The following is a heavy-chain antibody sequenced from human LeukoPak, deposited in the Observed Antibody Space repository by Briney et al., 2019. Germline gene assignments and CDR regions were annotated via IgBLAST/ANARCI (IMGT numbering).Heavy chain of an antibody. Sequence: GRSLRLSCAASGFTFSSFGMHWVRQAPGKGLEGVAVIWYNGSNKYYADSVKGRFTISRDNSKNTLYLQMNSLRAEDTAVYYCARDHGIAAAASYSSGWYDLDYWGQGTLVTVSS. J-gene: IGHJ4*02. V-gene: IGHV3-33*01. CDR3: ARDHGIAAAASYSSGWYDLDY. D-gene: IGHD6-19*01. CDR1: GFTFSSFG. CDR2: IWYNGSNK.